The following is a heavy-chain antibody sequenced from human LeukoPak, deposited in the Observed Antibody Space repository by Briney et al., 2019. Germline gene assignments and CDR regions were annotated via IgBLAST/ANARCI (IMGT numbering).Heavy chain of an antibody. J-gene: IGHJ4*02. D-gene: IGHD3-22*01. Sequence: GGSLRLSCAASGFTFSSYWMHWVRQTPGKGLVWVSRINSDGSSTSYADSVKGRFTISRDNAKNTLYLQMNSLRAEDTAVYYCARDLSSDYYDSSGYLNYWGQGTLVTVSS. CDR1: GFTFSSYW. V-gene: IGHV3-74*01. CDR2: INSDGSST. CDR3: ARDLSSDYYDSSGYLNY.